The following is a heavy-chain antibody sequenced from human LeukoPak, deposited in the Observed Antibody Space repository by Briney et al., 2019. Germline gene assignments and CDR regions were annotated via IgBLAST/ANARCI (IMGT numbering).Heavy chain of an antibody. CDR2: IFYSGTT. V-gene: IGHV4-39*07. Sequence: PSETLSLTCTVSGGSISSSNFYWAWIRQPPGKELEWIGSIFYSGTTYYNPSVKSRVTISVDPSKNQFSLELNYVTAADTAVYYCARVPRREDYNSDHFDYWGQGTLVTVSS. D-gene: IGHD5-24*01. J-gene: IGHJ4*02. CDR1: GGSISSSNFY. CDR3: ARVPRREDYNSDHFDY.